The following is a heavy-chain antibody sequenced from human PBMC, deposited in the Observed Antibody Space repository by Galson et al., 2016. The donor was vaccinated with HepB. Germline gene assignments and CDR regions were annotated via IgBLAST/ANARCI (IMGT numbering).Heavy chain of an antibody. Sequence: SVKVSCKASGGTFSSYAISWVRQAPGQGLGWMGGIIPIFGTASYAQKFQGRVTITADKSTSTAYMELSSLRSEDTAVYYCARTTSSSWYRKWYYFDYWGQGTLVTVSS. J-gene: IGHJ4*02. CDR3: ARTTSSSWYRKWYYFDY. CDR1: GGTFSSYA. V-gene: IGHV1-69*06. CDR2: IIPIFGTA. D-gene: IGHD6-13*01.